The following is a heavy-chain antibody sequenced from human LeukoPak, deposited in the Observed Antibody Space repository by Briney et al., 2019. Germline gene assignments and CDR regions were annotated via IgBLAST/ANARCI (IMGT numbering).Heavy chain of an antibody. CDR1: GGSFSGYY. D-gene: IGHD6-13*01. Sequence: SETLSLTCAVYGGSFSGYYWSWIRQPPGKGLEWIGEINHSGSTNYNPSLKSRVTISVDTSKNQFSLKLSSVTAADTAVYYCAARIAAAVWSVNWYFQHWGQGTLVTVSS. J-gene: IGHJ1*01. CDR2: INHSGST. V-gene: IGHV4-34*01. CDR3: AARIAAAVWSVNWYFQH.